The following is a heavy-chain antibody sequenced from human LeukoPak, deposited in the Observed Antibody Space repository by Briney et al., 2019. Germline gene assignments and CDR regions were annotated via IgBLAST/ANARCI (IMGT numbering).Heavy chain of an antibody. J-gene: IGHJ4*02. CDR3: ARDGQGLHY. D-gene: IGHD4-11*01. V-gene: IGHV3-48*04. CDR2: ISSSSTT. Sequence: GGSLRLSCAASGFTFSSYSMNWVRQAPGKGLEWVSYISSSSTTYYADSVKGRFTISRDNAKNTLYLQMNSLRGEDTAVYYCARDGQGLHYWGQGALVTVSS. CDR1: GFTFSSYS.